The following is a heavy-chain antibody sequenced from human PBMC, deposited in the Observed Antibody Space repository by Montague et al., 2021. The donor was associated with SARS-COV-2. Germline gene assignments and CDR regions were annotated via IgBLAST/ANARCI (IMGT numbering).Heavy chain of an antibody. CDR2: IYHSGRT. Sequence: SETLSLTCAVSGGSISSSNWWSWVRQPPGKGLEWIGEIYHSGRTYYNPSLKSRVTISVDESTGQFSLKLRSVTAADTAVYDCAVQELAYFDYWGQGTLVTVSS. D-gene: IGHD5-24*01. CDR1: GGSISSSNW. CDR3: AVQELAYFDY. J-gene: IGHJ4*02. V-gene: IGHV4-4*02.